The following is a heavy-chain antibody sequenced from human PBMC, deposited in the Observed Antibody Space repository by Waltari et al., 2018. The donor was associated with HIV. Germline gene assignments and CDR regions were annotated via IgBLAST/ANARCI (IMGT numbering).Heavy chain of an antibody. J-gene: IGHJ4*02. CDR1: GGSISSRSYY. V-gene: IGHV4-39*01. CDR2: NYYSGST. CDR3: ARTVYPVYSSSPYFDY. Sequence: QLQLQESGPRLVKPSETLSLTCTVSGGSISSRSYYLGWIRQPPGKGREWIGNNYYSGSTYYNPALKSRVTISVYTSKNQFSPKLNSVTAADTAVYYCARTVYPVYSSSPYFDYWGQGTLVTVSS. D-gene: IGHD6-6*01.